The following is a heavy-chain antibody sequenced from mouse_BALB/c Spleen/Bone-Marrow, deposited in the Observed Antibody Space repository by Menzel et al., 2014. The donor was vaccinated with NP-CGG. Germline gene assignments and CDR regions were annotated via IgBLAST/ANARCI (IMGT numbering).Heavy chain of an antibody. CDR2: IYPGSGNT. D-gene: IGHD2-10*01. J-gene: IGHJ2*01. CDR1: GYTFTDYY. CDR3: ARSPYYGNYDDY. Sequence: VQLQQSGPELVKPGASVKISCKASGYTFTDYYINWVKQKPGQGLEWTGWIYPGSGNTKYNEKFKGKATLTVDTSSSTAYMQLSSLTSEDTAVYFCARSPYYGNYDDYWGQGTTLTVSS. V-gene: IGHV1-84*02.